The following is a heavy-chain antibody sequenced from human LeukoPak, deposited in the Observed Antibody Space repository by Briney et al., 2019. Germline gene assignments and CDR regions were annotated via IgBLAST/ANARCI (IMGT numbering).Heavy chain of an antibody. V-gene: IGHV4-34*01. D-gene: IGHD6-6*01. J-gene: IGHJ5*02. Sequence: SETLSLTCTVSGGSISSYYWSWLRQPPGKGLEWIGEINHSGITNYNPSLKRRVTISLDTSKNQFSLKLSSVTAADTAVYYCARKGGGQLVNTRRWFDPWGQGALVTVSS. CDR2: INHSGIT. CDR3: ARKGGGQLVNTRRWFDP. CDR1: GGSISSYY.